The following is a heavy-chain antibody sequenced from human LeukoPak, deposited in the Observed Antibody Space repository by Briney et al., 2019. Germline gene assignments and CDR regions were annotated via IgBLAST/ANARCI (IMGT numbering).Heavy chain of an antibody. CDR2: IIPIIGTA. CDR3: ARVRVGATIYYYYYGMDV. V-gene: IGHV1-69*13. D-gene: IGHD1-26*01. Sequence: GASVKVSCKASGGTFSSYAISWVRQAPGQGLEWMGGIIPIIGTANYAQKFQGRVTITADESTSTAYMELSSLRSEDTAVYYCARVRVGATIYYYYYGMDVWGQGTTVTVSS. J-gene: IGHJ6*02. CDR1: GGTFSSYA.